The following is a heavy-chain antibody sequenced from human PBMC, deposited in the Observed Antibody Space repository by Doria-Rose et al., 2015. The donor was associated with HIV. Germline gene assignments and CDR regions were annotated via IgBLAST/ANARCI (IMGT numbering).Heavy chain of an antibody. J-gene: IGHJ4*02. CDR3: ARIKSSRWYHKYYFDF. V-gene: IGHV2-26*01. CDR2: IFSDDER. Sequence: QESGPVLVTPTETLTLTCTVSGVSLSSPGMGVSWIRQPPRKALEWLANIFSDDERSYKTSLKSRLTISRGTSKSQVVLTMTDMDPVDTATYYCARIKSSRWYHKYYFDFWGQGTLVIVSA. D-gene: IGHD6-13*01. CDR1: GVSLSSPGMG.